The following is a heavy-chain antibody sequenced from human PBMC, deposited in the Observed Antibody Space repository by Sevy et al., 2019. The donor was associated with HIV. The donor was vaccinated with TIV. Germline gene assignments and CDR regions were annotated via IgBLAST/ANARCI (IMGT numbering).Heavy chain of an antibody. Sequence: GGSLRLSCVGSGFNFNKHFMVWVRQAPGRGLQWVSSISSRSGSIFYSDSVRGGFTISRDNAKNSLFLEMNNLGVEDTAVYYCTREASAAGTSFGLDVWGQGTTVTVSS. J-gene: IGHJ6*02. D-gene: IGHD6-13*01. V-gene: IGHV3-21*01. CDR2: ISSRSGSI. CDR3: TREASAAGTSFGLDV. CDR1: GFNFNKHF.